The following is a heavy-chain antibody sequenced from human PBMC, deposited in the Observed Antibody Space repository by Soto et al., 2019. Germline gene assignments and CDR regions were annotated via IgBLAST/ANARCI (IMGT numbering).Heavy chain of an antibody. J-gene: IGHJ6*02. V-gene: IGHV3-21*01. D-gene: IGHD2-2*01. CDR1: GFTFISYS. Sequence: GGSLSLSCAASGFTFISYSMNWVRQAPGKGLEWVSSISSSSSYIYYADSVKGRFTISRDNAKNSLYLQMNSLRAEDTAVYYCARDGCSSTSCYGGYGMDVWGQGTTVTVSS. CDR3: ARDGCSSTSCYGGYGMDV. CDR2: ISSSSSYI.